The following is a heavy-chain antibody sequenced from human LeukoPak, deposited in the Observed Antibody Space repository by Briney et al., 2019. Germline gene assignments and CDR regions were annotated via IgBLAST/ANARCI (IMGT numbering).Heavy chain of an antibody. CDR1: GGSISSGGYY. CDR2: IYYSGST. CDR3: ARFREYQLLYYFDY. J-gene: IGHJ4*02. V-gene: IGHV4-31*03. D-gene: IGHD2-2*01. Sequence: SETLSLTCTVSGGSISSGGYYWSWIRQHPGKGLEWIGYIYYSGSTYYNPSLKSRVTISVDTSKNQFSLKLSSVTAADTAVYYCARFREYQLLYYFDYWGQGTLVTGAS.